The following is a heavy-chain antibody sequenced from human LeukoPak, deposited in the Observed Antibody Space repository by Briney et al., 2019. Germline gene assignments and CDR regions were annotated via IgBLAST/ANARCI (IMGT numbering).Heavy chain of an antibody. CDR1: GGSISTYY. CDR3: ARHLYYYGSGSYSPYFDY. D-gene: IGHD3-10*01. Sequence: PSETLSLTCTVSGGSISTYYWSWIRQPPGKGLEWIGSIYYSGSTYYNPSLKSRVTISVDTSKNQFSLKLSSVTAADTAVYYCARHLYYYGSGSYSPYFDYWGQGTLVTVSS. J-gene: IGHJ4*02. V-gene: IGHV4-59*05. CDR2: IYYSGST.